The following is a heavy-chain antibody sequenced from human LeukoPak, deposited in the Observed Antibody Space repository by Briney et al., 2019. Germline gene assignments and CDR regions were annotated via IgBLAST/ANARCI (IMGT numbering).Heavy chain of an antibody. D-gene: IGHD3-10*01. J-gene: IGHJ4*02. CDR2: ITSSSSSI. CDR1: GFTFSSYS. V-gene: IGHV3-48*01. Sequence: GGSLRLSCAASGFTFSSYSMNWVRQAPGKGLEWVSYITSSSSSIYYADSVKGRFTISRDNAKNSLYLQMNSLRAEDTAVYYCARDLSYYGSGSYYFDYWGQGTLVTVSS. CDR3: ARDLSYYGSGSYYFDY.